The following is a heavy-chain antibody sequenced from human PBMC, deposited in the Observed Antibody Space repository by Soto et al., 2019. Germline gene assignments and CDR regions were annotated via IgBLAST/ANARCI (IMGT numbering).Heavy chain of an antibody. V-gene: IGHV1-2*02. Sequence: SVEGSCRASGYTFSDYYIHWVRQAPGQGLEWMGWINPNSGGTKYAPKFQGGVTMTRDTSITTAYMELSRLRSGDTAVYYCAREPATAKPEGVDFWGQGTLVTVSS. D-gene: IGHD1-1*01. J-gene: IGHJ4*02. CDR1: GYTFSDYY. CDR3: AREPATAKPEGVDF. CDR2: INPNSGGT.